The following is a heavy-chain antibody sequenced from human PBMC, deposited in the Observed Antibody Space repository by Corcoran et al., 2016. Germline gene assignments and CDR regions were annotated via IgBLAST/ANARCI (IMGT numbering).Heavy chain of an antibody. J-gene: IGHJ4*02. CDR3: ARRRGKYCSGGSCYSYIDY. V-gene: IGHV5-10-1*03. Sequence: EVQLVQSGAEVKKPGESLRISCKGSGYSFTSYWISWVRQMPGKGLEWMGRIDPSDSYTNYSPSFQGHVTISADKSISTAYLQWSSLKASDTAMYYCARRRGKYCSGGSCYSYIDYWGQGTLVTVSS. CDR2: IDPSDSYT. CDR1: GYSFTSYW. D-gene: IGHD2-15*01.